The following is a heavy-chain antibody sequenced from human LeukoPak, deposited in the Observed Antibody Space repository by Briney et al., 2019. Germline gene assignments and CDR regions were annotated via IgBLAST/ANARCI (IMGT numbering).Heavy chain of an antibody. V-gene: IGHV1-2*06. CDR1: GFTFTSYG. J-gene: IGHJ4*02. CDR2: INPNSGGT. CDR3: ARVRGIHYYFDY. Sequence: ASVKVSCKASGFTFTSYGFSWVRQAPGQGLEWMGRINPNSGGTNYAQKFQGRVTMTRDTSISTAYMELSRLRSDDTAVYYCARVRGIHYYFDYWGQGTLVTVSS.